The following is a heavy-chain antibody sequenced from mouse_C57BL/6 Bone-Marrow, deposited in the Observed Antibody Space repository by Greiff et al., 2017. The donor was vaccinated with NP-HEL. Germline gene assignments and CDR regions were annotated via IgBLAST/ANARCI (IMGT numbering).Heavy chain of an antibody. CDR1: GFTFSSYA. CDR3: TRDNWYFDV. J-gene: IGHJ1*03. CDR2: ISSGGDYI. V-gene: IGHV5-9-1*02. Sequence: EVKLQESGEGLVKPGGSLKLSCAASGFTFSSYAMSWVRQTPEKRLEWVAYISSGGDYIYYADTVKGRFTISRDNARNTLYLQMSSLKSEDTAMYYCTRDNWYFDVWGTGTTVTVSS.